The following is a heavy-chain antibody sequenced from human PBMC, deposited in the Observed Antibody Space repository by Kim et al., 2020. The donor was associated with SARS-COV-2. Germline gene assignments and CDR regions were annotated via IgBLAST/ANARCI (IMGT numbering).Heavy chain of an antibody. CDR2: T. CDR3: VRGLVGRSDF. V-gene: IGHV3-74*01. J-gene: IGHJ4*02. Sequence: TSKVISVKGRFTLSRDDARNTLFLQMNSLRGDDTAVYYCVRGLVGRSDFWGRGTLVTVSA. D-gene: IGHD1-26*01.